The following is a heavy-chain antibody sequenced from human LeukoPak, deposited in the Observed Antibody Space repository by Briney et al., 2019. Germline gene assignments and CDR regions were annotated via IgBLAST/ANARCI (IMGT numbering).Heavy chain of an antibody. CDR2: IIPSSGGT. CDR1: GYTFTTYY. D-gene: IGHD2-2*01. CDR3: TRLDCSSTSCYDY. V-gene: IGHV1-46*01. J-gene: IGHJ4*02. Sequence: GASVKVSCKASGYTFTTYYMHWVRQAPGQGLEWMGFIIPSSGGTTYAQKFQGRATMTRDTSTNTVYMEVSGLRSEDTAVYYCTRLDCSSTSCYDYWGQGTLVTVSS.